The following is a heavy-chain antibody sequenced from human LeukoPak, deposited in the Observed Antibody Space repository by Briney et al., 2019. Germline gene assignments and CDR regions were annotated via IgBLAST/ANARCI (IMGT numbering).Heavy chain of an antibody. D-gene: IGHD2-21*01. V-gene: IGHV3-53*01. Sequence: GGSLRLSCAASGFTFSSYSMNWVRQAPGKGLEWVSVIYSGGSTYYADSVKGRFTISRDNSKNTLYLQMNSLRAEDTAVYYCARDLFSYCGGDCLLGYWGQGTLVTVSS. CDR3: ARDLFSYCGGDCLLGY. CDR1: GFTFSSYS. J-gene: IGHJ4*02. CDR2: IYSGGST.